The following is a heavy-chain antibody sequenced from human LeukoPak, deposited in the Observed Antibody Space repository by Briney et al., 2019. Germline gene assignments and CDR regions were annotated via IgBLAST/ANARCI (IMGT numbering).Heavy chain of an antibody. CDR2: VNRDGSET. V-gene: IGHV3-7*03. CDR1: GFTFSNAW. J-gene: IGHJ6*02. Sequence: PGGSLRLSCAASGFTFSNAWMNWVRQAPGRGPEWVANVNRDGSETYYPDSVKGRFTISKDNAKNSLYLQMNSLRAEDTALYHCARNNGMDVWGQGTTVIVSS. CDR3: ARNNGMDV.